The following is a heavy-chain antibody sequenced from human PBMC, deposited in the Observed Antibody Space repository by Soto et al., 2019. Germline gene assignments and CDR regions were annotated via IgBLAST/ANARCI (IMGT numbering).Heavy chain of an antibody. CDR2: INAANGNT. Sequence: QVQLVQSGAEVKKPGASVKVSCKASGYTFTSYPMHWVRQAPGQRPEWMGWINAANGNTKYSEKLQGRVTTTRDTSASTAYMELSSLRSEDTAVYYCARSDCSSTSCYHGGFDYWGQGTLVTVSS. CDR3: ARSDCSSTSCYHGGFDY. CDR1: GYTFTSYP. V-gene: IGHV1-3*01. J-gene: IGHJ4*02. D-gene: IGHD2-2*01.